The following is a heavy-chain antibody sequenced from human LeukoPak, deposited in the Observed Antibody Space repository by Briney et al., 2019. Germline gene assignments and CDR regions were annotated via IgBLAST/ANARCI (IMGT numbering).Heavy chain of an antibody. CDR1: GFTFDDYA. CDR3: AKGLTYYDILTGLKYYYGMDV. V-gene: IGHV3-43*02. Sequence: GGSLRLSCAASGFTFDDYAMHWVRQAPGKGLEWVSLISGDGGSTYYADSVKGRFTISRDNSKNSLYLQMNSLRTEATALYYCAKGLTYYDILTGLKYYYGMDVWGQGTTVTVSS. D-gene: IGHD3-9*01. J-gene: IGHJ6*02. CDR2: ISGDGGST.